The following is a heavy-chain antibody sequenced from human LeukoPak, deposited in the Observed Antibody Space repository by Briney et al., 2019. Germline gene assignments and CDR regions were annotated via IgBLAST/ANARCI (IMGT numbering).Heavy chain of an antibody. CDR1: GYTFTSYY. D-gene: IGHD2-2*01. J-gene: IGHJ5*02. CDR3: ARVGYCSSTSCYSTGGWFDP. V-gene: IGHV1-46*01. CDR2: INPSGGST. Sequence: ASVKVSCKASGYTFTSYYMHWVRQAPGQGLECMGIINPSGGSTSYAQKFQGRVTMTRDTSTSTVYMELSSLRSEDTAVYYCARVGYCSSTSCYSTGGWFDPWGQGTLVTVSS.